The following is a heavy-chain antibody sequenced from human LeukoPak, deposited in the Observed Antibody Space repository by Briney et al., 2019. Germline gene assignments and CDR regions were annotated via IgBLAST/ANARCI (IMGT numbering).Heavy chain of an antibody. CDR1: GGSISSYY. D-gene: IGHD5-24*01. V-gene: IGHV4-59*01. CDR2: IYYSGGT. Sequence: SETLSLTCTVSGGSISSYYWNWIRQPPGKGLGWIGYIYYSGGTNYNPSLKSRVTISLDTSKNQFSLKLGSVTAADTAVYYCARIEMATTTFDYWGQGTLVTVSS. J-gene: IGHJ4*02. CDR3: ARIEMATTTFDY.